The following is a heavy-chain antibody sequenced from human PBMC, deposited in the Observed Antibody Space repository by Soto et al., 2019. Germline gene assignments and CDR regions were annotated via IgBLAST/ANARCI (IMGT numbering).Heavy chain of an antibody. CDR2: IYYSGST. Sequence: PSETLSLTCTVSGGSISSYYWGWIRQPPGKGLEWIGYIYYSGSTNYNPSLKSRVTISVDTSKNQFSLKLSSVTAADTAVYYCARVRLHSSSWYYFDYWGQGTLVTVSS. J-gene: IGHJ4*02. CDR1: GGSISSYY. CDR3: ARVRLHSSSWYYFDY. D-gene: IGHD6-13*01. V-gene: IGHV4-59*01.